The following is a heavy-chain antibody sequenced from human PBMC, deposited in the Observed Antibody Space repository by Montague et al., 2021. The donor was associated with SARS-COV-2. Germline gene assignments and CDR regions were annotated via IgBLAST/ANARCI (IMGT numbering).Heavy chain of an antibody. V-gene: IGHV4-34*01. D-gene: IGHD3-3*01. Sequence: SETLSLTCAVYRGPVKSYYWTWIRQAPGKGLAWIGEINHSGTTNYNPSPKSRVTMTIDASKWQFSLRLNSLTAAATAVDYCAGDAWGITIFGGVTRYGMDVWGQGTTVTVSS. CDR1: RGPVKSYY. CDR3: AGDAWGITIFGGVTRYGMDV. J-gene: IGHJ6*02. CDR2: INHSGTT.